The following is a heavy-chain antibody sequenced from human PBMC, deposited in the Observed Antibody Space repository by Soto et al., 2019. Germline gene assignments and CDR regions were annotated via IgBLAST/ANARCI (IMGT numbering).Heavy chain of an antibody. V-gene: IGHV3-23*01. D-gene: IGHD1-26*01. CDR3: AKDHLPVGDYYYGVDV. CDR1: GFTFNTYA. Sequence: GSLRLSCSSTGFTFNTYAMSWVRQAPGRRLEWVSTISASGGRTYYADSVKGRFTVSRDNSQNTLRLDMDSLRAVDTALYYCAKDHLPVGDYYYGVDVWGQGTTVTVSS. J-gene: IGHJ6*02. CDR2: ISASGGRT.